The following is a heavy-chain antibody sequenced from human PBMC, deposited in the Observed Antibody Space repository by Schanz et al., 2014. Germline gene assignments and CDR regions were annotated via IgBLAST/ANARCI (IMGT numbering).Heavy chain of an antibody. Sequence: QAQLMESGGGVVKPGTSLILSCSVSGFSLNTYGIHWFRQPAGKGLEWVAVIWNNGVTKYYADSVRGRFTISRDRFQNTLYLRMSSLRAEDTAVYYCARPRFDYGEVDYWGQGTLVTVSS. D-gene: IGHD4-17*01. CDR3: ARPRFDYGEVDY. CDR2: IWNNGVTK. CDR1: GFSLNTYG. J-gene: IGHJ4*02. V-gene: IGHV3-33*01.